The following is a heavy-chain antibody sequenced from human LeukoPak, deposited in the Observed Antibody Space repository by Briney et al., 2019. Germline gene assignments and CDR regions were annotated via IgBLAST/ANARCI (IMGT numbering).Heavy chain of an antibody. CDR3: TAFSIVVVVAATPLDY. CDR2: IKSKTDGGTT. V-gene: IGHV3-15*01. CDR1: GFTFSDYN. D-gene: IGHD2-15*01. Sequence: PGGSLRLSCAASGFTFSDYNMNWVRQAPGKGLEWVGRIKSKTDGGTTDYAAPVKGRFTISRDDSKNTLYLQMNSLKTEDTAVYYCTAFSIVVVVAATPLDYWGQGTLVTVSS. J-gene: IGHJ4*02.